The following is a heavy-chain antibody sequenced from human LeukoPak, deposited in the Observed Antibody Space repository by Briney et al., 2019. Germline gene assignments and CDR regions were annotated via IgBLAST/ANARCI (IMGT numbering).Heavy chain of an antibody. Sequence: PPETLSLTCTVSGGSISSYYWSWIRQPPGKGLEYIGYIHYSGSTNYNPSLKSRVTISVDTSKNQFSLKLSSVTAADTAVYYCARSPPPYYYGSGSSVNYFDYWGQGTLVTVSS. V-gene: IGHV4-59*01. CDR1: GGSISSYY. J-gene: IGHJ4*02. CDR3: ARSPPPYYYGSGSSVNYFDY. D-gene: IGHD3-10*01. CDR2: IHYSGST.